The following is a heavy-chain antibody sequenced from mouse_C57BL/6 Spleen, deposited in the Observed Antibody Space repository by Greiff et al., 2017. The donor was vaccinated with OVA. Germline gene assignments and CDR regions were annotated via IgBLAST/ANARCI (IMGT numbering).Heavy chain of an antibody. CDR3: ARSGQGLLRSEGYFDV. Sequence: VQLQQSGPELVKPGASVKISCKASGYSFTDYNMNWVKQSNGKSLEWIGVINPNYGTTSYNQKFKGKATLTVDQSSSTAHMQLNSLTSEDSAVYYCARSGQGLLRSEGYFDVWGTGTTVTVSS. V-gene: IGHV1-39*01. CDR1: GYSFTDYN. J-gene: IGHJ1*03. CDR2: INPNYGTT. D-gene: IGHD1-1*01.